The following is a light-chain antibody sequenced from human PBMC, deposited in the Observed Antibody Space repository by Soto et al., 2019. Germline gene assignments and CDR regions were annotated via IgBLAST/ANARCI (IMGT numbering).Light chain of an antibody. CDR1: QSISSE. Sequence: EIVMTQAPATLSVSPGESATLSCRASQSISSELAWYQQKPGQPPRLLIYGASTRATGVPARFTGSGSGPDFTLTTSGLQYGDCAVYYCQQGHNWPLTFGQGTRLEI. V-gene: IGKV3-15*01. J-gene: IGKJ2*01. CDR3: QQGHNWPLT. CDR2: GAS.